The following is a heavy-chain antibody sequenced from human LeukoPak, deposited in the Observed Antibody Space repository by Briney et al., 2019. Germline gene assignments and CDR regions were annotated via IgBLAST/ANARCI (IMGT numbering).Heavy chain of an antibody. CDR3: ARDGDFWSGALDY. CDR2: IKQDGSEK. D-gene: IGHD3-3*01. CDR1: GFTFSSYW. Sequence: GGSLSLSCAASGFTFSSYWMSWVRQAPGKGLGWVANIKQDGSEKYYVDSVKGRFTISRDNAKNSMYLQMNSLRAEDTAVYYCARDGDFWSGALDYWGQGTLVTVSS. V-gene: IGHV3-7*01. J-gene: IGHJ4*02.